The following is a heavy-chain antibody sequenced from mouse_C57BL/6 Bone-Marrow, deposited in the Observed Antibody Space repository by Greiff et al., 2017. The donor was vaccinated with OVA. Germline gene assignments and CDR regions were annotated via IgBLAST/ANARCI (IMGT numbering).Heavy chain of an antibody. J-gene: IGHJ1*03. CDR2: IYPRSGNT. CDR3: ARYYGSSYHYWYFDV. CDR1: GYTFTSYG. V-gene: IGHV1-81*01. Sequence: VKLMESGAELARPGASVKLSCKASGYTFTSYGISWVKQRTGQGLEWIGEIYPRSGNTYYNEKFKGKATLTADKSSSTAYMELRSLTSEDAAVYFCARYYGSSYHYWYFDVWGTGTTVTVSS. D-gene: IGHD1-1*01.